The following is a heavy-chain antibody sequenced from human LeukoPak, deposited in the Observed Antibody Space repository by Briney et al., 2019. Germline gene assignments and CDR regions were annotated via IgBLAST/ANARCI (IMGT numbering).Heavy chain of an antibody. D-gene: IGHD3-9*01. Sequence: PSETLSLTCAVSGGSISSYYWGWIRQPPGKGLEWIGYIYYSGSTNYKPSLKSRVTISVDTSNNQFSLRLNSVTAADTAVYYCARGSALTPGLDYWGQGTLVTVSS. CDR2: IYYSGST. CDR1: GGSISSYY. CDR3: ARGSALTPGLDY. V-gene: IGHV4-59*01. J-gene: IGHJ4*02.